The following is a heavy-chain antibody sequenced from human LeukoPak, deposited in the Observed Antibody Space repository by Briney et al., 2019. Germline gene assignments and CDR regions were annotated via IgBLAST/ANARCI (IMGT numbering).Heavy chain of an antibody. V-gene: IGHV1-8*03. CDR3: ARDIGGIAAREY. CDR2: MNPNSGNT. Sequence: ASVTVSCQASGYTFTSYDINWVRPATGQGLEWMGWMNPNSGNTGYAQKFQGRVTITRNTSISTAYMELSSLRSDDTAVYYCARDIGGIAAREYWGQGTLVTVSS. CDR1: GYTFTSYD. D-gene: IGHD6-6*01. J-gene: IGHJ4*02.